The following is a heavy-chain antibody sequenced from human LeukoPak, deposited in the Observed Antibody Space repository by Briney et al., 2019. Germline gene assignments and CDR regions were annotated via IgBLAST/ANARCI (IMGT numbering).Heavy chain of an antibody. CDR2: MCYSGST. D-gene: IGHD3-22*01. CDR3: ARPYYYDSRIDP. CDR1: GGSISSGDYY. Sequence: SETLSLTCTVSGGSISSGDYYWSWIRQPPGKGLEWIAYMCYSGSTYYNPSLKSRVTMSAATSKNQLSLKLSSVTAAHTAVYYCARPYYYDSRIDPWGQGILVTVSS. V-gene: IGHV4-30-4*01. J-gene: IGHJ5*02.